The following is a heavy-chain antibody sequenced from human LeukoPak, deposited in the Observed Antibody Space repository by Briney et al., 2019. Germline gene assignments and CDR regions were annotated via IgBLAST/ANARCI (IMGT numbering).Heavy chain of an antibody. D-gene: IGHD6-13*01. V-gene: IGHV1-2*02. Sequence: ASVKVSCKASGYTSTGYYMHWVRQAPGQGLEWMGWINPNSGGTNYAQKFQGRVTMPRDTSISTAYMELSRLRSDDTAVYYCASPQLAAAGYDAFDIWGQGTMVTVSS. CDR1: GYTSTGYY. CDR2: INPNSGGT. CDR3: ASPQLAAAGYDAFDI. J-gene: IGHJ3*02.